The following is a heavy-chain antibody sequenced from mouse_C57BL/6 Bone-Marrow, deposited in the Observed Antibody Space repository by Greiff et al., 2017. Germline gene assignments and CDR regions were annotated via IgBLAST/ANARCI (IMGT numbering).Heavy chain of an antibody. CDR2: IYPSDSET. D-gene: IGHD2-1*01. CDR1: GYTFTSYW. CDR3: AREGYYGKDY. V-gene: IGHV1-61*01. Sequence: QVQLQQPGAELVRPGSSVKLSCKASGYTFTSYWMDWVKQRPGQGLEWIGNIYPSDSETHYNQKFKDKATLTVDKSSSTAYMQLSGLTSEDSAVYYCAREGYYGKDYWGQGTTLTVSS. J-gene: IGHJ2*01.